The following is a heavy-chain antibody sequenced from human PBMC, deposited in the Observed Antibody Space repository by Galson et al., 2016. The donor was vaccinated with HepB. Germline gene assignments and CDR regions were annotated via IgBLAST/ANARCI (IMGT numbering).Heavy chain of an antibody. D-gene: IGHD4-17*01. J-gene: IGHJ6*02. V-gene: IGHV5-10-1*01. CDR1: GYRLTAYW. CDR3: ARALEYGSRNYYDYYARDV. CDR2: IDPVDSYT. Sequence: SGAEVIEPAESLLNSCQGPGYRLTAYWNTWVRQVPQKGQQWLGSIDPVDSYTNDIPSLHGYATISVHKSINTAYLQWSTLKASDTAIYYCARALEYGSRNYYDYYARDVWGPGTTVIVSS.